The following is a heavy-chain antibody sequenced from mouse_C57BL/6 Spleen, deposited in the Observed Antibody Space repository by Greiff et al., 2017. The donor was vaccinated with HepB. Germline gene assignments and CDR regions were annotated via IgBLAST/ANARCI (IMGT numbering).Heavy chain of an antibody. CDR1: GFSLSTSGMG. Sequence: QVPLKVSGPGILQSSQSLSLSCSFSGFSLSTSGMGVSWIRPPSGKGLEWVVHLYWDDAKRYAPSLKSRPTISKDTSKNQVVLKITSVDTADTATYYCARRGYGYDGPFDYWGQGTTLTVSS. D-gene: IGHD2-2*01. V-gene: IGHV8-12*01. J-gene: IGHJ2*01. CDR3: ARRGYGYDGPFDY. CDR2: LYWDDAK.